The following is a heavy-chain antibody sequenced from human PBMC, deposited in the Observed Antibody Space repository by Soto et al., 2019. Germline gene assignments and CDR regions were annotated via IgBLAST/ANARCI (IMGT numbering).Heavy chain of an antibody. CDR1: GFTFSSYA. V-gene: IGHV3-30*03. J-gene: IGHJ4*01. CDR3: AIVMLRRDYSYAYFDS. Sequence: GWSLRLSCAASGFTFSSYAMPWVRQAPGRGLEWVAVISYDSSKKYYVDSVKDRFTISRDNSKNKLYLQMHGLRGDDTAVYFFAIVMLRRDYSYAYFDSWGHVALVSV. CDR2: ISYDSSKK. D-gene: IGHD3-16*01.